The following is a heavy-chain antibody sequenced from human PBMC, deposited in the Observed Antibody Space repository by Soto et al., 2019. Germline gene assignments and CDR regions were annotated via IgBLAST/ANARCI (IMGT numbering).Heavy chain of an antibody. D-gene: IGHD5-12*01. V-gene: IGHV4-34*01. Sequence: SETLSLTCAVYGGSFSGYYWSWIHQPPGKGLEWIGEINHSGSTNYNPSLKSRVTISVDTSKNQFSLKLSSVTAADTAVYYCARGVGGGYDAVGAFDIWGQGTMVTVSS. J-gene: IGHJ3*02. CDR2: INHSGST. CDR3: ARGVGGGYDAVGAFDI. CDR1: GGSFSGYY.